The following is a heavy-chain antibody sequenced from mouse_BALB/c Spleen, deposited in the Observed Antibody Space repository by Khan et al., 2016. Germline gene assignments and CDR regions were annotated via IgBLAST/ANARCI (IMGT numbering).Heavy chain of an antibody. CDR1: GFTFTDYY. Sequence: EVELVESGGGLVQTGGSLRLSCATSGFTFTDYYMTWVRQPPGKALEWLGFIRNKAGGYTTEYSASVKGRFTISRDNSQSILYLQMNTLGAEGSSTYYCASLTGTIAYWGQGTLVTVSA. CDR2: IRNKAGGYTT. D-gene: IGHD4-1*01. V-gene: IGHV7-3*02. CDR3: ASLTGTIAY. J-gene: IGHJ3*01.